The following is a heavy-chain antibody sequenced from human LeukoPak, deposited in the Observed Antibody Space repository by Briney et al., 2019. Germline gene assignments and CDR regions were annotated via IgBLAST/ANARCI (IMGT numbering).Heavy chain of an antibody. D-gene: IGHD2-8*01. CDR3: ARELGYCSNGVRYTEGFDY. CDR2: IYYSGST. Sequence: SETLSLTCTVSGGSISSYYWSWIRQPPGKGLEWIGYIYYSGSTNYNPSLKSRVTISVDTSKNQFSLKLSSVTAADTAVYYCARELGYCSNGVRYTEGFDYWGQGTLVTASS. V-gene: IGHV4-59*12. J-gene: IGHJ4*02. CDR1: GGSISSYY.